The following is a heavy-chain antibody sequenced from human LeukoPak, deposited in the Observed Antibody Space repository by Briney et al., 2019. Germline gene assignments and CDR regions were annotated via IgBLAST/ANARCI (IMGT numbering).Heavy chain of an antibody. CDR1: GGTFSSYA. Sequence: SVKVSCKASGGTFSSYAISWVRQAPGQGLEWMGGIIPIFGTASYAQKFQGRVTITADESTSTAYMELSSLRSEDTAVYYCARGEQYYYYYYMDVWGKGTTVTVSS. J-gene: IGHJ6*03. V-gene: IGHV1-69*01. D-gene: IGHD1/OR15-1a*01. CDR2: IIPIFGTA. CDR3: ARGEQYYYYYYMDV.